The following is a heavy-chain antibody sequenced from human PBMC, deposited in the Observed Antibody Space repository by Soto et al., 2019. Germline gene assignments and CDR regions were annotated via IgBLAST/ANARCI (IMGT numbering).Heavy chain of an antibody. CDR1: GGSFSGYY. CDR3: ARATEVITIFGVVIPDYYGMDV. D-gene: IGHD3-3*01. V-gene: IGHV4-34*01. Sequence: PXETLSLTCAVYGGSFSGYYWSWIRQPPGKGLEWIGEINHSGSTNYNPSLKSRVTISVDTSKNQFSLKLSSVTAADTAVYYCARATEVITIFGVVIPDYYGMDVWGQGTTVTFSS. J-gene: IGHJ6*02. CDR2: INHSGST.